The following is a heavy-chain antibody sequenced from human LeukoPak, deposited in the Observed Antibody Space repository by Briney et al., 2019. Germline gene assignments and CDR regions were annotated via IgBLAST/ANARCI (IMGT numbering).Heavy chain of an antibody. CDR3: ARPTITTAGTRWFDP. D-gene: IGHD6-13*01. J-gene: IGHJ5*02. V-gene: IGHV3-23*01. CDR2: IGSGGVDT. Sequence: PGGSLRLSCAASGFTFSSYAMSWVRQAPGKGLEWVSGIGSGGVDTHYADSVKGRFTISRDNSKNKLYLQMNSLRAEDTAVYYCARPTITTAGTRWFDPWGQGTLVTVSS. CDR1: GFTFSSYA.